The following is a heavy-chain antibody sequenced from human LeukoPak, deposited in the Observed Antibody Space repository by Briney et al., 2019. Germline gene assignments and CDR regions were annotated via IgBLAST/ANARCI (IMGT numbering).Heavy chain of an antibody. D-gene: IGHD2-15*01. CDR3: ARHGGGCSGGSCYSPLPT. Sequence: PSQTLSLTCTVSGGSISSGDYYWSWIRQPPGKGLEWIGYIYYSGSTYYNPSLKSRVTISVDTSKNQFSLKLSSVTAADTAVYYCARHGGGCSGGSCYSPLPTWGQGTLVTVSS. V-gene: IGHV4-30-4*08. CDR1: GGSISSGDYY. CDR2: IYYSGST. J-gene: IGHJ4*02.